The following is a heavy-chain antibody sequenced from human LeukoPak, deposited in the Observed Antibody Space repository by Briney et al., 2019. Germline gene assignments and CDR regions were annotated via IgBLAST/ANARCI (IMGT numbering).Heavy chain of an antibody. Sequence: GGSLRLSCAASGFTFSDYYMSWIRQAPGKGLEWVAIISYDGSNKYYADSVKGRFTISRDNSKNTLYLQMNSLRAEDTAVYYCARDRAADYWGQGTLVTVSS. D-gene: IGHD2-15*01. V-gene: IGHV3-30*01. CDR3: ARDRAADY. CDR1: GFTFSDYY. J-gene: IGHJ4*02. CDR2: ISYDGSNK.